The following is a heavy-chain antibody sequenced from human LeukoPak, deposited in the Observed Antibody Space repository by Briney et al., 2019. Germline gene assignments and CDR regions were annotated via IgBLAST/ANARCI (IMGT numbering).Heavy chain of an antibody. CDR1: GGTFSSYA. D-gene: IGHD3-22*01. CDR3: ASPNYDSSGYVYYYYGMDV. CDR2: IIPILGIA. J-gene: IGHJ6*02. V-gene: IGHV1-69*04. Sequence: ASVKVSCKASGGTFSSYAISWVRQAPGQGLEWMGRIIPILGIANYAQKFQGRVTITADKSTSAAYMELSSLRSEDTAVYYCASPNYDSSGYVYYYYGMDVWGQGTTVTVSS.